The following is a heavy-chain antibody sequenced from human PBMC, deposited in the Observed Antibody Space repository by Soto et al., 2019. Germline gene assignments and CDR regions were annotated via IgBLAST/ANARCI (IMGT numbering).Heavy chain of an antibody. D-gene: IGHD3-22*01. V-gene: IGHV1-69*04. CDR2: IIPILGIP. CDR3: ARERAHDSSGYNDY. J-gene: IGHJ4*02. Sequence: GASVKVSCKASGGTFSSYAISWVRQAPGQGLEWMGRIIPILGIPNYAQNFQGRVTITAVKSTSTAYMELRSLRSDDTAVYYCARERAHDSSGYNDYWGQGTLVTVS. CDR1: GGTFSSYA.